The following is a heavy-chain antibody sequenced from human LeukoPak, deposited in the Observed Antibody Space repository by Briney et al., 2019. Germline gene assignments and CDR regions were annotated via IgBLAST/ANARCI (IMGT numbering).Heavy chain of an antibody. CDR3: ARDSRGSSVGYYYGMDV. V-gene: IGHV3-33*01. J-gene: IGHJ6*02. CDR2: IWYDGSNK. Sequence: PGGSLRLSCAASGFTSSSYGMHWVRQAPGKGLEWVAVIWYDGSNKYYADSVKGRFTISRDNSKNTLYLQMNSLRAEDTAVYYCARDSRGSSVGYYYGMDVWGQGTTVTVSS. D-gene: IGHD6-6*01. CDR1: GFTSSSYG.